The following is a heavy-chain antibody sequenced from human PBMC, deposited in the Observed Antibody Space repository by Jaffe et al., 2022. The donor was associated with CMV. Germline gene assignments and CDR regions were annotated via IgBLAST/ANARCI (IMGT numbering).Heavy chain of an antibody. CDR2: IYYSGST. D-gene: IGHD3-22*01. V-gene: IGHV4-39*01. Sequence: QLQLQESGPGLVKPSETLSLTCTVSGGSISSSSYYWGWIRQPPGKGLEWIGSIYYSGSTYYNPSLKSRVTISVDTSKNQFSLKLSSVTAADTAVYYCARTIVVVENNWFDPWGQGTLVTVSS. CDR3: ARTIVVVENNWFDP. J-gene: IGHJ5*02. CDR1: GGSISSSSYY.